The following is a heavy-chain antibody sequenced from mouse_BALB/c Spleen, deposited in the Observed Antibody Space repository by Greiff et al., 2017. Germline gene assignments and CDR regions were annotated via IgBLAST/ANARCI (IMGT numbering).Heavy chain of an antibody. Sequence: QVQLQQSGAELARPGASVKLSCKASGYTFTSYWMQWVKQRPGQGLEWIGAIYPGDGDTRYTQKFKGKATLTADKSSSTAYMQLSSLASEDSAVSYCARLLRDYYAMDYWGQGTSVTVSS. V-gene: IGHV1-87*01. D-gene: IGHD1-1*01. J-gene: IGHJ4*01. CDR1: GYTFTSYW. CDR3: ARLLRDYYAMDY. CDR2: IYPGDGDT.